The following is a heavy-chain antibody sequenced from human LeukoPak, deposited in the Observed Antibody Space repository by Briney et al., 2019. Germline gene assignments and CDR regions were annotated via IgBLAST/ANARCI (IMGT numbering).Heavy chain of an antibody. Sequence: PSETLSLTCTVSGGSISSSTYYWGWIRQPPGKGLEWIGSIYYSGSAYYSPSLKSRVTISVDTSKNQFSLKLSSVTAADTAVYYCARRSTAKVCFDYWGQGTRVTVSS. CDR1: GGSISSSTYY. V-gene: IGHV4-39*01. J-gene: IGHJ4*02. CDR2: IYYSGSA. CDR3: ARRSTAKVCFDY. D-gene: IGHD5-18*01.